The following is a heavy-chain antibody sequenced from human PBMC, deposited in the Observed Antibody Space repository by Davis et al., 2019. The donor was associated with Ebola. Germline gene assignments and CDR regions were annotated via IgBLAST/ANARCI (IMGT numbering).Heavy chain of an antibody. V-gene: IGHV3-48*01. D-gene: IGHD4/OR15-4a*01. CDR2: ISSSSSTI. CDR1: GFTFSSYS. J-gene: IGHJ4*02. Sequence: GESLKISCAASGFTFSSYSMNWVRQAPGKGLEWVSYISSSSSTIYYADSVKGRFTISRDNARNSLYLQMNSLRGEDTAVYYCARYSLKRLWQGGFDYWSRGTLVTVSS. CDR3: ARYSLKRLWQGGFDY.